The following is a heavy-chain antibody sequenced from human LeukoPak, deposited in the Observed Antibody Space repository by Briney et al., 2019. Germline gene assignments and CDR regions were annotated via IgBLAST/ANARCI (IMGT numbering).Heavy chain of an antibody. V-gene: IGHV4-30-4*08. D-gene: IGHD3-3*01. CDR2: IYYSGST. CDR3: ARLFGVMRDFDY. J-gene: IGHJ4*02. CDR1: GGSISGGNYY. Sequence: PSETLSLTCTVSGGSISGGNYYWSRIRQPPGRGLEWIGYIYYSGSTYYNPSLKSRVTISADTSENQLSLKVSSVTAADTAVYYCARLFGVMRDFDYWGQGTLVTVSS.